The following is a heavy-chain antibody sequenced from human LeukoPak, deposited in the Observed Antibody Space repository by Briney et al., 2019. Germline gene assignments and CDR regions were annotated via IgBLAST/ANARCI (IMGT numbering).Heavy chain of an antibody. Sequence: SETLSLTCAVYGGSLSGYYWSWIRQPPGKGLEWIGAINHSGSTNYNPSLKSRVTISVDTSKNQFSLKLSSVTAADTAVYYCARGRSRRNYYGSGSYMVNWFDPWGQGTLVTVSS. CDR2: INHSGST. V-gene: IGHV4-34*01. J-gene: IGHJ5*02. CDR1: GGSLSGYY. D-gene: IGHD3-10*01. CDR3: ARGRSRRNYYGSGSYMVNWFDP.